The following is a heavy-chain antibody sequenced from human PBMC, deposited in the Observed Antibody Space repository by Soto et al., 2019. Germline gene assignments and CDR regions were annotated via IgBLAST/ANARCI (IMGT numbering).Heavy chain of an antibody. Sequence: SVNVSCKASGGTFSSYAISWVRQTPGQGLEWMGGIIPIFGTANYAQKFQGRVTITADNSKNTLYLQMNSLRAEDTAVYYRARGGPLRWSIKTGLDYWGQGTLVTVSS. J-gene: IGHJ4*02. V-gene: IGHV1-69*06. CDR1: GGTFSSYA. D-gene: IGHD2-15*01. CDR3: ARGGPLRWSIKTGLDY. CDR2: IIPIFGTA.